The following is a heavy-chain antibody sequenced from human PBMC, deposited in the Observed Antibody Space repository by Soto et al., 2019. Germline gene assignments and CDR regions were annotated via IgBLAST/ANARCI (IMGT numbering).Heavy chain of an antibody. CDR2: IYYSGST. CDR1: GGSISSYY. Sequence: SETLSLTCTVSGGSISSYYWSWIRQPPGKGLEWIGYIYYSGSTYYNPSLKSRVTISVDTSKNQFSLKLSSVTAADTAVYYCAREGLVVAALAFDIWGQGTMVTVSS. J-gene: IGHJ3*02. V-gene: IGHV4-59*12. D-gene: IGHD2-15*01. CDR3: AREGLVVAALAFDI.